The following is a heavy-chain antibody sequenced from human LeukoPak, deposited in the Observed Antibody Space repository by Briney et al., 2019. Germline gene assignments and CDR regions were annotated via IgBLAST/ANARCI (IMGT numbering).Heavy chain of an antibody. CDR3: ARDGKGGDFWSGYYGGYYYGMDV. CDR2: ISAYNGNT. J-gene: IGHJ6*02. D-gene: IGHD3-3*01. V-gene: IGHV1-18*01. Sequence: ASVKVSCKASGYTFTSYGISWVRQDPGQGLEWMGWISAYNGNTNYAQKLQGRVTMTTDTSTSTAYMELRSLRSDDTAVYYCARDGKGGDFWSGYYGGYYYGMDVWGQGTTVTVSS. CDR1: GYTFTSYG.